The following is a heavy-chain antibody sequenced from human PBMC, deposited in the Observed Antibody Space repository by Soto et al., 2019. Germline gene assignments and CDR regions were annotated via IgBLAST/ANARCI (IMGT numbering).Heavy chain of an antibody. Sequence: QVQLVESGGGVVQPGRSLRLSCAASGFTFSSYCMHWVRQAPGKGLEWVSVIWFDGNNKYYADSVRGRFTISRDNSKNKLYLHMNSLRAEDRAEDYCARDQSTSVTTFGYWGQGTLVTVSS. V-gene: IGHV3-33*01. CDR1: GFTFSSYC. CDR3: ARDQSTSVTTFGY. CDR2: IWFDGNNK. J-gene: IGHJ4*02. D-gene: IGHD4-17*01.